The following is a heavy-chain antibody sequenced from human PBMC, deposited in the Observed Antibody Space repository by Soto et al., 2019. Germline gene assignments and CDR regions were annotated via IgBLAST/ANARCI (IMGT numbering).Heavy chain of an antibody. D-gene: IGHD5-18*01. V-gene: IGHV3-23*01. CDR1: GFTFSSYA. Sequence: EVQLLESGGGLVQPGGSLRLSCAASGFTFSSYAMSWVRQAPGKGLEWVSAIGGSGGSTYYADSVKGRFTISRDNSKNTLYLQMNSLRAEDTAVYYCAKATAMAPWAGDYWGQGTLVTVSS. J-gene: IGHJ4*02. CDR2: IGGSGGST. CDR3: AKATAMAPWAGDY.